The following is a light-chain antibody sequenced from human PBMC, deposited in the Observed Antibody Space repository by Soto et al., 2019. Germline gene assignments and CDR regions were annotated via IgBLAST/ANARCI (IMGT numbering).Light chain of an antibody. V-gene: IGKV3-20*01. Sequence: EIVLTQSPGTLSLSPGERATLSCRASQHVSSNYLVWYQQKPGQAPRLLIYGASSRATGIPDRFSGSGSGTDFTLTISRLEPEDFAVYYCQQYGSSLGFTFGPGTKVDIK. CDR2: GAS. CDR3: QQYGSSLGFT. J-gene: IGKJ3*01. CDR1: QHVSSNY.